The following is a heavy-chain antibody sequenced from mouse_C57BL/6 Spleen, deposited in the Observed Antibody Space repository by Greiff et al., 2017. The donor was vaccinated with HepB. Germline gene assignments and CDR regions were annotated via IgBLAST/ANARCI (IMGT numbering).Heavy chain of an antibody. Sequence: VQLQQSGPELVKPGASVKISCKASGYAFSSSWMNWVKQRPGKGLEWIGRIYPGDGDTNYNGKFKGKATLTADKSSSTAYMQLSSLTSEDSAVYFGAGYSNLYAMDYWCQGTSVTVSS. CDR2: IYPGDGDT. CDR1: GYAFSSSW. J-gene: IGHJ4*01. CDR3: AGYSNLYAMDY. D-gene: IGHD2-5*01. V-gene: IGHV1-82*01.